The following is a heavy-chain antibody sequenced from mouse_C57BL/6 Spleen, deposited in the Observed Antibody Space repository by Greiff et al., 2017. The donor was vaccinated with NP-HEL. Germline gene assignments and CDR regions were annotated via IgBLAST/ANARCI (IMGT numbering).Heavy chain of an antibody. D-gene: IGHD2-3*01. CDR1: GYTFTDYY. CDR3: ARGGGLLRYFDV. V-gene: IGHV1-19*01. CDR2: INPYNGGT. J-gene: IGHJ1*03. Sequence: VQLQQSGPVLVKPGASVKMSCKASGYTFTDYYMNWVKQSHGKSLEWIGVINPYNGGTSYNQKFKGKATLTVDKSSSTAYMELNSLTSEDSAVYYCARGGGLLRYFDVWGTGTTVTVSS.